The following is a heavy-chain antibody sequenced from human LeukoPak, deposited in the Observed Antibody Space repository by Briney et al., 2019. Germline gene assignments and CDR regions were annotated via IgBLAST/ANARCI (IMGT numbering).Heavy chain of an antibody. CDR3: ARVSWFPGTSYYYMDV. Sequence: SETLSLTCAVSGASISSGTYYWSWIRQPAGKGLEWIGRIYTSGSTNYNPSLKSRVTISVDTSKNQFSLKLSSVTAADTALYFCARVSWFPGTSYYYMDVWGKGTTVTVSS. D-gene: IGHD1-1*01. J-gene: IGHJ6*03. V-gene: IGHV4-61*02. CDR2: IYTSGST. CDR1: GASISSGTYY.